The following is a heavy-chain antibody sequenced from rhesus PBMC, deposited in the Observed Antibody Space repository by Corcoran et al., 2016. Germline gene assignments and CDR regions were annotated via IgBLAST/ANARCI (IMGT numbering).Heavy chain of an antibody. J-gene: IGHJ3*01. CDR3: TSGADGSCDAFDF. D-gene: IGHD6-25*01. Sequence: EVQLVESGGGLVQPGGSLRLSCAASGFTFSDSYMSWVRLAPGQGLEWVSSISSASSYIYYADSVKGRLTISRDNAKNSLSLQMNSLKTADTAVYYCTSGADGSCDAFDFWGQGLRVTVSS. CDR2: ISSASSYI. CDR1: GFTFSDSY. V-gene: IGHV3S16*01.